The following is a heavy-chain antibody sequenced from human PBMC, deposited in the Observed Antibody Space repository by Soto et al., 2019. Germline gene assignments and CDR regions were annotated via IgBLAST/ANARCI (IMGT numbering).Heavy chain of an antibody. CDR2: MNPNSGNT. CDR3: ARGEEAAAGSVYGMDV. CDR1: GYTFTSYD. J-gene: IGHJ6*02. D-gene: IGHD6-13*01. Sequence: ASVKVSCKASGYTFTSYDIYWFRQAAGQGLEWMGWMNPNSGNTGYAQKFQGRVTMTRNTSINTAYMELSSLRSEDTAVYYCARGEEAAAGSVYGMDVWGQGSTVTVSS. V-gene: IGHV1-8*01.